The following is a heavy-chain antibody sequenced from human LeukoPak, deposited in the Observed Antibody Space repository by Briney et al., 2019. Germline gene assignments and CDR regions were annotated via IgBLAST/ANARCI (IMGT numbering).Heavy chain of an antibody. CDR3: ATEVGWGCGGSCYWFDP. Sequence: ASLKVSCKVSGYTLTELIMHWVRQTPGKRLEWMGGLDPVAGITISAQKFQGRVTLSEDTSTDTDYMEQRSLRSEDTGVYYCATEVGWGCGGSCYWFDPWGQGTLVTVSS. D-gene: IGHD2-15*01. CDR2: LDPVAGIT. V-gene: IGHV1-24*01. CDR1: GYTLTELI. J-gene: IGHJ5*02.